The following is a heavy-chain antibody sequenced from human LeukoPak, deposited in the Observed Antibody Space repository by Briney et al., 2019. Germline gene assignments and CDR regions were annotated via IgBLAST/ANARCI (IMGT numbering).Heavy chain of an antibody. Sequence: SVKVSCKASGGTFSSYAISWVRQAPGQGLEWMGRIIPILGIANYAQKFQGRVTITADKSTSTAYMELSSLRSEDTAVYYCVRDTAQIAAAGTPFDYWGQGTLVTVSS. CDR1: GGTFSSYA. CDR2: IIPILGIA. J-gene: IGHJ4*02. V-gene: IGHV1-69*04. CDR3: VRDTAQIAAAGTPFDY. D-gene: IGHD6-13*01.